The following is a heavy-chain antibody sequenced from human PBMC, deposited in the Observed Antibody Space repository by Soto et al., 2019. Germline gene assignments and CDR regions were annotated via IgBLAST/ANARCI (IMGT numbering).Heavy chain of an antibody. CDR2: INYSGST. Sequence: SETLSLTCAVYGGSFSGYYWTWIRQPPGTGLEWIGDINYSGSTYYNPSLKSRVTISVDTSKNQFSLELSSLRSEETAVYYCARDYPYRYSGSYPGPVELFDYWGQGTLVTVSS. D-gene: IGHD1-26*01. CDR1: GGSFSGYY. V-gene: IGHV4-34*09. CDR3: ARDYPYRYSGSYPGPVELFDY. J-gene: IGHJ4*02.